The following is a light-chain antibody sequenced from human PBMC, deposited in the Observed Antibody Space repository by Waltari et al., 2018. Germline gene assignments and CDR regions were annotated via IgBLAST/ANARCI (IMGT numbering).Light chain of an antibody. J-gene: IGLJ2*01. CDR3: SSAAGSNNLV. V-gene: IGLV2-8*01. CDR2: EVS. Sequence: QSALTQPPSASGSPGQSVTISCTGTSSDVGGYNYVSWYQQHPGKAPKLMFYEVSKPPSGCPGGFGGAKSGNTASLTVSGLQAEDEADYYCSSAAGSNNLVFGGGTKLTVL. CDR1: SSDVGGYNY.